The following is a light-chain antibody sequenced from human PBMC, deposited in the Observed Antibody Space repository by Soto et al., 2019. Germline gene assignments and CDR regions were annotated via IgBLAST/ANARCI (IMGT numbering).Light chain of an antibody. CDR2: GAS. V-gene: IGKV3D-15*01. CDR1: QSVGSN. CDR3: QQYNNWPWT. J-gene: IGKJ1*01. Sequence: IGMTQSPATLSVSPGDRATLSCRASQSVGSNLAWYQQKPGQTPRLLIYGASTRATGIPARFSGSGSGTDFTLTISSLQSEDFAVYYCQQYNNWPWTFGQGTKADIK.